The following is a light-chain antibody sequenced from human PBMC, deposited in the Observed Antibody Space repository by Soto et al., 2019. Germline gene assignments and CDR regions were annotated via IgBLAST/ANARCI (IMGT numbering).Light chain of an antibody. V-gene: IGKV1-5*03. Sequence: DIQMTQSPSSLSASVGDRVTITCRASQIINTWLAWYQQKPGKAPKLLIYRASILVNGVPSRFSGSGSGTEFTLTISSLQPDDFSIYYCQQYETYSGTFGPGTKVDL. J-gene: IGKJ3*01. CDR1: QIINTW. CDR2: RAS. CDR3: QQYETYSGT.